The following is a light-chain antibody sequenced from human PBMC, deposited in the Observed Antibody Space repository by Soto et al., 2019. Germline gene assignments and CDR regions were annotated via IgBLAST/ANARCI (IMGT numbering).Light chain of an antibody. J-gene: IGKJ2*02. CDR3: QQYGSSPCT. V-gene: IGKV3-20*01. CDR1: QSVSSSY. Sequence: EIVLTQSPGTLSLSPGERATLSCRASQSVSSSYLAWYRQKPGQAPSLLIYGASSRATGIPDRVSGSGSGTDFTLTISRLEPEDFAVYYCQQYGSSPCTFGPGTNLEI. CDR2: GAS.